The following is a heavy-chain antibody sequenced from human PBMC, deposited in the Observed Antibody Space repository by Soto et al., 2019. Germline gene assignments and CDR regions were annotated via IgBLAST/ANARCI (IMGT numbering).Heavy chain of an antibody. CDR2: ISGSGGST. CDR3: AKGENRIAAAGTDY. Sequence: GESLTLSCAASGFTFSSYAMSWVRQAPGKGLEWVSAISGSGGSTYYADSVKGRFTISRDNSKNTLYLQMNSLRAEDTAVYYCAKGENRIAAAGTDYWGQGTLVTVSS. V-gene: IGHV3-23*01. CDR1: GFTFSSYA. J-gene: IGHJ4*02. D-gene: IGHD6-13*01.